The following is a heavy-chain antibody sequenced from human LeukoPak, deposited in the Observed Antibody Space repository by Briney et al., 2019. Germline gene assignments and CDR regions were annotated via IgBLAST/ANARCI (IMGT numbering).Heavy chain of an antibody. Sequence: SETLSLTCAVYGGSFSGYYWSWIRQPPGKGLEWIGEINHSGSTNYNPSLKSRVTISVDTSKNQFSLKLSSVTAADTAVYYCAISPGYSSSGNFDYWGQGTLVTVSS. CDR2: INHSGST. CDR3: AISPGYSSSGNFDY. V-gene: IGHV4-34*01. J-gene: IGHJ4*02. D-gene: IGHD6-13*01. CDR1: GGSFSGYY.